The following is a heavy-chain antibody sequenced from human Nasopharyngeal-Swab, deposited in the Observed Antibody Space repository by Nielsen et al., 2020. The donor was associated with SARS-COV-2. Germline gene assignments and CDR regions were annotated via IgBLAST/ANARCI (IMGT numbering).Heavy chain of an antibody. V-gene: IGHV4-39*07. CDR3: ARDESGDYLGLPFDY. J-gene: IGHJ4*02. D-gene: IGHD4-17*01. CDR1: GASISSSINY. Sequence: SETLSLTCTVSGASISSSINYWGWIRQSPQKGLEWIGTVSYSGTANYNSSLNSRVTISVDTSKNQFSLKLISVTAADTAVYYCARDESGDYLGLPFDYWGQGTLVTVSS. CDR2: VSYSGTA.